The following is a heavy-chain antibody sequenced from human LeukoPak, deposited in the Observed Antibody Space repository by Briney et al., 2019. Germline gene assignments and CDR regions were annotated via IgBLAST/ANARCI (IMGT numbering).Heavy chain of an antibody. CDR2: IKQDGSEK. CDR3: AKDLISSGWYDFDN. CDR1: GFTFSSYW. V-gene: IGHV3-7*01. D-gene: IGHD6-19*01. J-gene: IGHJ4*02. Sequence: GGSLRLSCAASGFTFSSYWMSWVRQAPGKGLEWVANIKQDGSEKYYVDSVKGRFTISRDNAKNSLYLQMNSLRAEDTAVYYCAKDLISSGWYDFDNWGQGTLVSVSS.